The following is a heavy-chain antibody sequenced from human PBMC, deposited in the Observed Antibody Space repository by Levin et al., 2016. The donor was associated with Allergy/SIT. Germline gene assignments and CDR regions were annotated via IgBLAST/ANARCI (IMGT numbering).Heavy chain of an antibody. CDR1: GFTFTSSA. CDR3: AADAGVRELLYYYYYMDV. CDR2: IVVGSGNT. J-gene: IGHJ6*03. D-gene: IGHD1-26*01. V-gene: IGHV1-58*01. Sequence: SVKVSCKASGFTFTSSAVQWVRQARGQRLEWIGWIVVGSGNTNYAQKFQERVTITRDMSTSTAYMELSSLRSEDTAVYYCAADAGVRELLYYYYYMDVWGKGTTVTVSS.